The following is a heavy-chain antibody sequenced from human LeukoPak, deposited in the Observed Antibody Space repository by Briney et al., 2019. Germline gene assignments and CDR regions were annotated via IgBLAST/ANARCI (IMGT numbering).Heavy chain of an antibody. D-gene: IGHD2-2*01. CDR1: GYTLTSYY. CDR3: AREAIDCSSTSCANFDY. V-gene: IGHV1-46*01. CDR2: INPSGGST. Sequence: ASVNVSCMASGYTLTSYYMRWVRPAPGQGLEWVGIINPSGGSTSYAQTFQGRVTMTRDTSTSTVYMELSSLRSEDTAVYYCAREAIDCSSTSCANFDYWGQGTLVTVSS. J-gene: IGHJ4*02.